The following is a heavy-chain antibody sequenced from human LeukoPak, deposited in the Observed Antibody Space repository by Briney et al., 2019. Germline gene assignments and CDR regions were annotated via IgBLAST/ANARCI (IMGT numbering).Heavy chain of an antibody. D-gene: IGHD5-18*01. V-gene: IGHV5-51*01. CDR1: GYSFTSYW. J-gene: IGHJ4*02. CDR2: ISPGDSDT. CDR3: ARRKYSYGQGVDY. Sequence: GESLKISCKGSGYSFTSYWIGWVRQMPGKGLEWMGIISPGDSDTRYSPSFQGQVTISADKSINTAYLQWSCLKASDTAMYYCARRKYSYGQGVDYWGQGTLVTVSS.